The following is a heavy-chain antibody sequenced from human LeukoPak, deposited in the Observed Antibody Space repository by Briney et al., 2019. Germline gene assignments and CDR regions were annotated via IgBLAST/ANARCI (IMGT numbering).Heavy chain of an antibody. D-gene: IGHD2-2*01. CDR3: ATAIYQRTAGGNYYYYYGMDV. V-gene: IGHV1-24*01. J-gene: IGHJ6*02. Sequence: GASVKVSCKVSGYTLTELSMHWVRQAPGKGLEWMGGFDPEDGETIYAQKFQGRVTMTEDTSTDTAYMELSSLRSEDTDVYYCATAIYQRTAGGNYYYYYGMDVWGQGTTVTVSS. CDR2: FDPEDGET. CDR1: GYTLTELS.